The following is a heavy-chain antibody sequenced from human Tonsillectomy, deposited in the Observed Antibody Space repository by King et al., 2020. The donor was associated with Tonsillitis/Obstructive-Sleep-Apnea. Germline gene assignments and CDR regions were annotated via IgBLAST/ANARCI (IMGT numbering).Heavy chain of an antibody. CDR1: GFTFDGYS. J-gene: IGHJ4*02. D-gene: IGHD5-18*01. Sequence: VQLVESGGVVVQPGGSLRLSCAASGFTFDGYSMHWVRQAPGKGLEWVSLISWDSTNTYYAVSVKGRFTISRNNSKNSLYLQMNSLRTEDTALYYCTKEIGYTYGSIYFDYWGQGTLVTVSS. CDR2: ISWDSTNT. V-gene: IGHV3-43*01. CDR3: TKEIGYTYGSIYFDY.